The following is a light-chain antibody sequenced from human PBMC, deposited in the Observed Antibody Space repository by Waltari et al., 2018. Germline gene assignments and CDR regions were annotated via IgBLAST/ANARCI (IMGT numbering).Light chain of an antibody. CDR3: HQYSSYSLDLT. CDR2: KAS. CDR1: QSVLTW. J-gene: IGKJ4*01. V-gene: IGKV1-5*03. Sequence: IHLTQSPSTLSASVGDTVTITCLASQSVLTWLAWYQEKPGNAPKALIYKASTLVSGVPSRFSGRGSGTEFTLTISSLQPDDSATYYCHQYSSYSLDLTFGGGTTVEIK.